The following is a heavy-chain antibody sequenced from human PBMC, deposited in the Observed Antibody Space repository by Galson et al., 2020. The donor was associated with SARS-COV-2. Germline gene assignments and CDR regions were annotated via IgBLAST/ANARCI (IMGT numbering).Heavy chain of an antibody. D-gene: IGHD2-15*01. CDR2: INKDGSST. CDR3: ARETPTHSHYIDY. Sequence: ALHGESLKISCAVSGFTFSTHWMHWVRQAPGKGLVWVSRINKDGSSTNYADFVKGRFTISRDNAKNTLYLQMNSLTTDDTAVYYCARETPTHSHYIDYWGQGTLVTVSS. J-gene: IGHJ4*02. CDR1: GFTFSTHW. V-gene: IGHV3-74*01.